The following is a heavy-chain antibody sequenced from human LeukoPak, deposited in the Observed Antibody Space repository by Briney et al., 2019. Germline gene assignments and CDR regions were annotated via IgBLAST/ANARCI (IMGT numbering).Heavy chain of an antibody. Sequence: PSETLSLTCTVSGGSISSSSYYWSWIRQPPGKGLEWIGYIYYSGSTNSNPSLKSRVTISVDTSKNQFSLKLSSVTAADTAVYYCARPSSSWTYDAFDIWGQGTMVTVSS. J-gene: IGHJ3*02. CDR3: ARPSSSWTYDAFDI. D-gene: IGHD6-13*01. V-gene: IGHV4-61*05. CDR1: GGSISSSSYY. CDR2: IYYSGST.